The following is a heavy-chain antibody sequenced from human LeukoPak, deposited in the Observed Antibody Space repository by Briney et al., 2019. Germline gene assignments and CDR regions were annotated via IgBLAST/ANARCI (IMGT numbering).Heavy chain of an antibody. CDR3: ARASGSYGSGSYYYYGMDV. J-gene: IGHJ6*04. V-gene: IGHV4-38-2*01. CDR2: IFHSGST. CDR1: GYSISIGYN. Sequence: SETLSLTCAVSGYSISIGYNWGWIRQPPGKGLEWIGSIFHSGSTYYNPSLKSRVNMSVDTSKNQISLKLSSVTAADTAVYYCARASGSYGSGSYYYYGMDVWGKGTTVTVSS. D-gene: IGHD3-10*01.